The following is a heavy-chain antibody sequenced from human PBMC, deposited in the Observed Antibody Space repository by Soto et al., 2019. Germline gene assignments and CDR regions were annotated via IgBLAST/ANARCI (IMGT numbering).Heavy chain of an antibody. CDR3: AAGAIFGVVPLDY. J-gene: IGHJ4*02. Sequence: PSETLSLTCTVSGGSVSSSSSYWSWIRQPPGKGLEWIGYVYYGGSTYYNPSLKSRVTISVDRSKNQFSLKLSSVTAADTAVYYCAAGAIFGVVPLDYWGQGTLVTVSS. CDR1: GGSVSSSSSY. D-gene: IGHD3-3*01. V-gene: IGHV4-61*01. CDR2: VYYGGST.